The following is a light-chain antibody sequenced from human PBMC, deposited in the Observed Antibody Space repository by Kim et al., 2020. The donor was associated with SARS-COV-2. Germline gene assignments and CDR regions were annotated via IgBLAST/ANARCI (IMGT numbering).Light chain of an antibody. V-gene: IGLV1-44*01. CDR3: SARDDTLNGWV. CDR2: TNT. Sequence: SVTIPSSGGDSNIGSNAVSRFQHVPGQAPNLLIHTNTPRPSGAPDRFSASRSGTSASLAISGLQSEDEAEYYCSARDDTLNGWVFGGGTKVTVL. CDR1: DSNIGSNA. J-gene: IGLJ3*02.